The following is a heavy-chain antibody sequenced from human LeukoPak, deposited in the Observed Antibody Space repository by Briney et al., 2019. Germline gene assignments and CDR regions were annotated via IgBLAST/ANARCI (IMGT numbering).Heavy chain of an antibody. Sequence: SGGSLRLSCAASGFTFSSYGMHWVRQAPGKGQEWVAVIWYDGSNKYYADSVKGRFTISRDNSKNTLYLQMNSLRAEDTAVYYCARDRPYYDSSGYYDAFDIWGQGTMVTVSS. CDR2: IWYDGSNK. D-gene: IGHD3-22*01. CDR1: GFTFSSYG. J-gene: IGHJ3*02. CDR3: ARDRPYYDSSGYYDAFDI. V-gene: IGHV3-33*01.